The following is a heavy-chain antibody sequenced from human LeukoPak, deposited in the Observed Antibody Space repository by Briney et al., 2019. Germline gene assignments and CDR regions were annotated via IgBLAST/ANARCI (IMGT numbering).Heavy chain of an antibody. CDR3: ARDSLAAAFFDY. V-gene: IGHV3-7*01. CDR2: IKEDGNEQ. J-gene: IGHJ4*02. CDR1: GFTFNSYW. D-gene: IGHD6-13*01. Sequence: PGGSLRLSCAASGFTFNSYWMIWVRQAPGKGLEWVANIKEDGNEQYYVDSVRGRFTISRDNAKNSLYLQMNSLRADDTAVYYCARDSLAAAFFDYWGQGTLVTVSS.